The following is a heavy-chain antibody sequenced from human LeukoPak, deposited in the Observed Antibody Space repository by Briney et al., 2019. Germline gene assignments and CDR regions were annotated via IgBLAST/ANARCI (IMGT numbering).Heavy chain of an antibody. CDR1: GYTFISYG. V-gene: IGHV1-69*05. CDR2: IIPIFGTA. D-gene: IGHD3-3*01. J-gene: IGHJ4*02. Sequence: SVKVSCKASGYTFISYGISWVRQAPGQGLEWMGGIIPIFGTANYAQKFQGRVTITTDESTSTAYMELSSLRSEDTAVYYCARGNIGYDFSKFDYWGQGTLVTVSS. CDR3: ARGNIGYDFSKFDY.